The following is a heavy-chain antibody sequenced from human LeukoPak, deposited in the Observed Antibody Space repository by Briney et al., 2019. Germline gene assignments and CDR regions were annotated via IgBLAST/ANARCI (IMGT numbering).Heavy chain of an antibody. Sequence: ASVKVSCKASGYTFTGYYMHWVRRAPGQGLEWMGWINPNSGGTNYAQKFQGRVTMTRDTSISTAYMELSRLRSDDTAVYYCARVLGIAARLDYWGQGTLVTVSS. V-gene: IGHV1-2*02. J-gene: IGHJ4*02. CDR2: INPNSGGT. D-gene: IGHD6-6*01. CDR3: ARVLGIAARLDY. CDR1: GYTFTGYY.